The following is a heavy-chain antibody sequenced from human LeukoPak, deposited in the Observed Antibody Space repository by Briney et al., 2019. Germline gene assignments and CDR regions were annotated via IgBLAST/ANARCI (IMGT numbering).Heavy chain of an antibody. D-gene: IGHD1-26*01. J-gene: IGHJ4*02. CDR3: ATAVRGSYTYDY. CDR2: IYSGGST. V-gene: IGHV3-66*01. CDR1: GFTVSSNY. Sequence: GGSLRLSCAASGFTVSSNYMSWVRQAPGKGLEWVSVIYSGGSTYYADSVKGRFTISRDNSKNTLYLQMNSLRAEDTAVYYCATAVRGSYTYDYWGQGTLVTVSS.